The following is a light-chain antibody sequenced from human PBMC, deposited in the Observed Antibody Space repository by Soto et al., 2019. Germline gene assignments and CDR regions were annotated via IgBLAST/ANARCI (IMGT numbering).Light chain of an antibody. V-gene: IGKV1-5*01. CDR1: QDISNY. CDR2: GAS. Sequence: DIHMSQSPSSLSASLGDRVTITCQASQDISNYLNWYQQKPGKAPKLLIYGASSLESGVPSRFSGSGSGTEFTLTISSLQPDDFATYYCQQYNSYWTFGQGTKVDIK. CDR3: QQYNSYWT. J-gene: IGKJ1*01.